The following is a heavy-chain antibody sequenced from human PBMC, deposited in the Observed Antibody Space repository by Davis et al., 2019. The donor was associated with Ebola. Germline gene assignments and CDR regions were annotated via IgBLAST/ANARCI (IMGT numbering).Heavy chain of an antibody. CDR2: ISSDSDYI. Sequence: GGSLRLSCAASGFTFSTYSMSWVRQAPGKGLEWVSSISSDSDYIYYADSAKGRFTISRDNAKNSLYLQMNSLRAEDTAVYYCAKDDYHSGSPFDYWGQGTLVTVSS. J-gene: IGHJ4*02. CDR1: GFTFSTYS. CDR3: AKDDYHSGSPFDY. D-gene: IGHD1-26*01. V-gene: IGHV3-21*01.